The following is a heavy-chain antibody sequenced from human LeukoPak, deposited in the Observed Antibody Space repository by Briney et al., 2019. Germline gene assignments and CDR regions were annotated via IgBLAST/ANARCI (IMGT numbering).Heavy chain of an antibody. D-gene: IGHD3-10*01. J-gene: IGHJ6*02. CDR3: ARDDALRVVGMDG. CDR2: INTDGSSI. Sequence: GGSLRLSCAASGFTFSGYCMHWVRQAPGKGLVWVSRINTDGSSISYADSVKGRFTISRDNAKNTLYLQMNSLRAEDTAVYYCARDDALRVVGMDGWGQGTTVTVSS. V-gene: IGHV3-74*01. CDR1: GFTFSGYC.